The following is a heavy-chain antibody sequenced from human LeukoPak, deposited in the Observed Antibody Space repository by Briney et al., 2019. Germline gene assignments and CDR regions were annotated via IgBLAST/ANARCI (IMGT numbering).Heavy chain of an antibody. V-gene: IGHV3-48*01. Sequence: GGSLRLSCAASGFTFSSYSMNWVRRAPGKGLEWVSYISSSSSTIYYADSVKGRFTISRDNAKNSLYLQLNSLRAEDTAVYYCARLSEMFRGPQVIYYFDFWGQGTLVTVSS. J-gene: IGHJ4*02. CDR1: GFTFSSYS. CDR3: ARLSEMFRGPQVIYYFDF. CDR2: ISSSSSTI. D-gene: IGHD3-10*01.